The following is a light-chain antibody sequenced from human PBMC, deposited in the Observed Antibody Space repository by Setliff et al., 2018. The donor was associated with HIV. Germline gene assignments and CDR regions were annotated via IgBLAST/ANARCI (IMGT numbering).Light chain of an antibody. CDR1: SSDVGGYNY. CDR2: DVS. J-gene: IGLJ1*01. Sequence: QSALTQPASVSGSPGQSITISCSGTSSDVGGYNYVSWYQQHPGKAPKLMIYDVSKRPSGVSTRFSGSKSGNTASLTISGLQAEDEADYFCNSYTSSSTFAVFGTGTKVTVL. V-gene: IGLV2-14*01. CDR3: NSYTSSSTFAV.